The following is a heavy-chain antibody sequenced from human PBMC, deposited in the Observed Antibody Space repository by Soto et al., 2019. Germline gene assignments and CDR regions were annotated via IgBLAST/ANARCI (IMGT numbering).Heavy chain of an antibody. J-gene: IGHJ4*02. V-gene: IGHV1-2*02. D-gene: IGHD1-1*01. Sequence: ASVKVSCKASGYNFTDYFIHWVRQAPGQGLEWLGWISPATGGTVYAQNFLDRVTLARDTPVSTVSMELSRLRSGDTAFYYCARSTQYRGELEFDYWRQGSLFTVSS. CDR1: GYNFTDYF. CDR2: ISPATGGT. CDR3: ARSTQYRGELEFDY.